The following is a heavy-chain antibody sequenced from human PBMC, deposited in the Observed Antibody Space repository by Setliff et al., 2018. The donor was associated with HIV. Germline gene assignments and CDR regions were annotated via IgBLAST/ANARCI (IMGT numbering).Heavy chain of an antibody. V-gene: IGHV1-69*13. CDR3: AKNNIYSGSYWGNYGYYYIDV. Sequence: SVKVSCKASGGTFRTYAITWVRQAPGQGLEWMGGIIPMIGTPNYAQSFQGRVTFTADESTRTLYMELRSLRSEDTAVYFCAKNNIYSGSYWGNYGYYYIDVRGEGTTVTVSS. J-gene: IGHJ6*03. CDR1: GGTFRTYA. CDR2: IIPMIGTP. D-gene: IGHD1-26*01.